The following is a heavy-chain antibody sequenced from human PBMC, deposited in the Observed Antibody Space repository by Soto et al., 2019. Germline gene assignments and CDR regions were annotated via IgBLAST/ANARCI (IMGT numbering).Heavy chain of an antibody. J-gene: IGHJ5*02. D-gene: IGHD2-2*01. CDR1: GRPTPVDY. Sequence: QVQLQESGPGLLRPSETLSLTSTVFGRPTPVDYWGWIGHPPGKALEYTGHINITGGTRNNPSLTSRVTISLDTSREQFSLKLTSVTAADTAVYYCARGRHCTSTSCFGFPSIWFDPWGQGTLVTVSS. V-gene: IGHV4-59*13. CDR3: ARGRHCTSTSCFGFPSIWFDP. CDR2: INITGGT.